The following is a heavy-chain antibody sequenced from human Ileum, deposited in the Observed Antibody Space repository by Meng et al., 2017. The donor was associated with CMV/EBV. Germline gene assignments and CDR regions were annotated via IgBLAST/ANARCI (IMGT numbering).Heavy chain of an antibody. CDR3: TRRAQDDSNGCYQA. CDR1: RLNFRGSA. Sequence: SRLNFRGSAIHWEGQASVRGLGWVGSIRSKANGYGTAYDTSMKGRFTIHRDDSKKTVFLQINSLKIEETAVYYYTRRAQDDSNGCYQAWSHGTLVTVSS. J-gene: IGHJ4*01. V-gene: IGHV3-73*01. CDR2: IRSKANGYGT. D-gene: IGHD3-22*01.